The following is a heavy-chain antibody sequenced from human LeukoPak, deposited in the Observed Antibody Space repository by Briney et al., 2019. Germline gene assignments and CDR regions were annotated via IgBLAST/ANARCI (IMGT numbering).Heavy chain of an antibody. Sequence: GGSLRLSCAASGFTVSSNYMSWVRRAPGKGPEWVSVIYSGGSTYYADSVKGRFTISRDNSRNTLYLQMNSLRAEDTAVYYCARSPALLWFGEFDYWGQGTLVTVSS. CDR3: ARSPALLWFGEFDY. CDR1: GFTVSSNY. V-gene: IGHV3-53*01. D-gene: IGHD3-10*01. CDR2: IYSGGST. J-gene: IGHJ4*02.